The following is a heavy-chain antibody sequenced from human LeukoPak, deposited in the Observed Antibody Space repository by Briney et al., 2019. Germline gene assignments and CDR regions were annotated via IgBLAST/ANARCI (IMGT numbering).Heavy chain of an antibody. CDR3: ARDSVGAGWFDP. D-gene: IGHD1-26*01. CDR1: GYTFTSYG. CDR2: ISAYNGNT. Sequence: ASVKVSCKASGYTFTSYGISWVRQAPGQGLEWMGWISAYNGNTNYAQKLQGRVTMTTDTSTSTAYMELSSLRSEDMAVYYCARDSVGAGWFDPWGQGTLVTVSS. J-gene: IGHJ5*02. V-gene: IGHV1-18*03.